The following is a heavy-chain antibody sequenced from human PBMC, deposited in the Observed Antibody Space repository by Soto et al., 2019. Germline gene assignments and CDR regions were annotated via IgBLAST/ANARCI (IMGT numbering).Heavy chain of an antibody. Sequence: QVQLQESGPGLVKPSQTLSLTCTVSGGSITSDYSCWSWIRQPPGEGLEWIGHIFDSGTTYTNPSLRSQVAISLDTSKNHFXLTXSXVTXXDTXXXYXXXXPXXDKVHYWGQGALVTVSS. CDR1: GGSITSDYSC. J-gene: IGHJ4*02. V-gene: IGHV4-30-4*01. CDR2: IFDSGTT. CDR3: XXXPXXDKVHY.